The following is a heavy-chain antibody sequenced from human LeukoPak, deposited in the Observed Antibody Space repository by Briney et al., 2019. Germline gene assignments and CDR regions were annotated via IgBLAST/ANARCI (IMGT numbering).Heavy chain of an antibody. CDR3: VRDRGTYRPIDY. CDR2: ISYTGTYI. V-gene: IGHV3-21*04. Sequence: GSLRLSCAASAFSLYAYNMNWVCQAPGKGLEWVSSISYTGTYIYYADSVKGRFTISRDNAQNSLYLQMNSLRAEDTAIYYCVRDRGTYRPIDYWGQGTLVTVSS. J-gene: IGHJ4*02. D-gene: IGHD1-26*01. CDR1: AFSLYAYN.